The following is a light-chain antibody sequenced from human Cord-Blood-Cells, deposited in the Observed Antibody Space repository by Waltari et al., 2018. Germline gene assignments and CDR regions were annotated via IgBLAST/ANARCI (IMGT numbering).Light chain of an antibody. J-gene: IGLJ3*02. CDR1: SSNIGRNY. V-gene: IGLV1-47*01. CDR2: RNN. Sequence: QSVLTQPPSASGTPGQRVTISCSGSSSNIGRNYVYWYQQLPGTAPKLLIYRNNQRPSGVPGRFSGSKSGTSASLAISGLRSEDEADYYCAAWDDSLSGWVFGGGTKLTVL. CDR3: AAWDDSLSGWV.